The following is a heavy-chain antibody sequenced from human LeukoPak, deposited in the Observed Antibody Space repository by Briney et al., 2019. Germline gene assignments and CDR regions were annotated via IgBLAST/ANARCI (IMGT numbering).Heavy chain of an antibody. J-gene: IGHJ4*02. CDR2: TYYRSKRFD. D-gene: IGHD6-13*01. Sequence: SQTLSLTCAISGDSVSSNSAAWNWIRQSPSGGLEWLGRTYYRSKRFDDYALSVRGRITINPDTSKNQFTLQLNSVTPEDTAVYYYARGWEPYSSSLDYWGQGTLVIVSS. CDR3: ARGWEPYSSSLDY. CDR1: GDSVSSNSAA. V-gene: IGHV6-1*01.